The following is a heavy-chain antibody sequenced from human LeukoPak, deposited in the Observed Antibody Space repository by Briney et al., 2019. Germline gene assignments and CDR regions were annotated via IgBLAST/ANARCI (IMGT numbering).Heavy chain of an antibody. CDR3: ARGTTVRRSVYYYYYAMDV. D-gene: IGHD4-17*01. Sequence: PSETLSLTCTVSGGSISSSRYYWGWIRQPPGKGLEWIGSIDFRGTTYYNPSLRSRVTMSADTSKNQFSLKVTSVTAADTAVYYCARGTTVRRSVYYYYYAMDVWGQGTTVTVSS. CDR2: IDFRGTT. J-gene: IGHJ6*02. V-gene: IGHV4-39*01. CDR1: GGSISSSRYY.